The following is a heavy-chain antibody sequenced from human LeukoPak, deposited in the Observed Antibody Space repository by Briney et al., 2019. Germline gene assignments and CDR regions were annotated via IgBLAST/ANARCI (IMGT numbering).Heavy chain of an antibody. CDR1: GGSISSGSHY. D-gene: IGHD5-18*01. CDR2: IYTSGST. V-gene: IGHV4-61*02. J-gene: IGHJ4*02. CDR3: ARADAAMASDFDY. Sequence: SETLSLTCSVSGGSISSGSHYWSWIRQPAGKGLEWIGRIYTSGSTDYNPSLKSRVTISVDTSKNNFSLKLSSVTAADTAVYYCARADAAMASDFDYWGQGTLVTVSS.